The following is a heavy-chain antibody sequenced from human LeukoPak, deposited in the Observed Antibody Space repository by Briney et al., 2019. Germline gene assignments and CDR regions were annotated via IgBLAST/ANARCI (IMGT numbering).Heavy chain of an antibody. D-gene: IGHD2-21*01. CDR3: AKGPFPSAAVPLDY. CDR2: ITPNSGGT. CDR1: GYTFTDYY. Sequence: ASVTVSFKASGYTFTDYYIHWVRQAPGQGLEGMGWITPNSGGTNLAQMFQDRGTITRDPPISTAYPEVNDLRSDDPALLFLAKGPFPSAAVPLDYWGQGTPVTVSS. V-gene: IGHV1-2*02. J-gene: IGHJ4*02.